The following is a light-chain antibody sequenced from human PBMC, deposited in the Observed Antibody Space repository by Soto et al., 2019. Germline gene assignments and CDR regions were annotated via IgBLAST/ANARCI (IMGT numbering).Light chain of an antibody. J-gene: IGKJ2*01. CDR1: QSVTNNQ. CDR2: DAS. Sequence: EIVLTQSPDTLSLSPGERATLSCGASQSVTNNQLAWYQQKPGQPPRLLIYDASSRAGGIPDKFSGSGSGADFTLTINRLEPEDFAVYYCQQFCRSPYTFAQGTRLEI. V-gene: IGKV3D-20*01. CDR3: QQFCRSPYT.